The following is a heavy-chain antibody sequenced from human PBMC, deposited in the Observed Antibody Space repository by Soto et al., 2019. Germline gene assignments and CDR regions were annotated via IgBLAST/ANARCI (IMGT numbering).Heavy chain of an antibody. CDR1: GYTFTSYG. J-gene: IGHJ4*02. CDR3: AREGITGTGFDY. D-gene: IGHD1-20*01. CDR2: INPNSGGT. Sequence: ASVKVSCKASGYTFTSYGISWVRQAPGQGLEWMGWINPNSGGTNYAQKFQGWVTMTRDTSISTAYMELSRLRSDDTAVYYCAREGITGTGFDYWGQGTLVTVSS. V-gene: IGHV1-2*04.